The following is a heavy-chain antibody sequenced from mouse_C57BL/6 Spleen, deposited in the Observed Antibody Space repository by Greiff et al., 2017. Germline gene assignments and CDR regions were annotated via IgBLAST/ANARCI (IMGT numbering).Heavy chain of an antibody. D-gene: IGHD1-1*01. J-gene: IGHJ1*03. V-gene: IGHV1-53*01. CDR1: GYTFTSYW. Sequence: QVQLQHPGTELVKPGASVQLSCKASGYTFTSYWMHWVKQRPGQGLEWIGNINPSNGGTNYNEKFKSKATLTVDKSSSTAYMQLSSLTSADSAVYCGARGGGSSSWCFDVWGTGTTVTVSS. CDR2: INPSNGGT. CDR3: ARGGGSSSWCFDV.